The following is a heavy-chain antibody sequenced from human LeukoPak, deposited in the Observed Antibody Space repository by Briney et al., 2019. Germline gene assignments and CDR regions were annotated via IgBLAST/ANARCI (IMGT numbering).Heavy chain of an antibody. Sequence: SETLSLTCTVSGGSISSSSYYWGWIRQPPGKGLEWIGSIYYSGSTYYNPSLKSRVTISVDTSKNQFSLKLSSVTAADTAVYYCARDPHYYGSGSNWFDPWGQGTLVTVSS. CDR1: GGSISSSSYY. V-gene: IGHV4-39*07. CDR2: IYYSGST. CDR3: ARDPHYYGSGSNWFDP. D-gene: IGHD3-10*01. J-gene: IGHJ5*02.